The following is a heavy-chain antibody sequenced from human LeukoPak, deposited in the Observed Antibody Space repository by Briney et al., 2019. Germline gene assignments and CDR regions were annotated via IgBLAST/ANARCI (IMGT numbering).Heavy chain of an antibody. V-gene: IGHV4-38-2*02. D-gene: IGHD3-22*01. J-gene: IGHJ4*02. CDR2: IYHSGST. CDR3: ARENSGYLFDY. Sequence: SETLSLTCTVSGYSISSGYYWGWIRQPPGKGLEWIGSIYHSGSTYYNPSLKSRVTISVDTSKNQFSLKLSSVTAADTAVYYCARENSGYLFDYWGQGTLVTVSS. CDR1: GYSISSGYY.